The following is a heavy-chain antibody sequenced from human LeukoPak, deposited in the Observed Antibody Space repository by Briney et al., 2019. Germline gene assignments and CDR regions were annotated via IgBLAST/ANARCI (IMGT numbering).Heavy chain of an antibody. V-gene: IGHV3-30-3*01. Sequence: PGGSLRLACAASGFTLSSYAMHWDRQAPGKGLEWVAIISYFGSNKYYADSVKGRFTIYRDNSKNTLSLQMNCLKAKDQSVNYSARENVLLWFGELSLTWFDPWGEGTRVTVSS. CDR3: ARENVLLWFGELSLTWFDP. J-gene: IGHJ5*02. D-gene: IGHD3-10*01. CDR2: ISYFGSNK. CDR1: GFTLSSYA.